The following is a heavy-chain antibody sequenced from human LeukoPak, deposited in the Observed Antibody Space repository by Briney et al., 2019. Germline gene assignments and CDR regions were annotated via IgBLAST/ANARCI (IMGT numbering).Heavy chain of an antibody. Sequence: GASVKVSCKASGYTFTGYYMHWVRQAPGQGLEWMGWINPNSGGTNYAQKFQGRVTMTRDTSISTAYMELSRLRSDDTAVYYCASRAPGDSTAVDYYYYYMDVWGKGTTVTISS. CDR2: INPNSGGT. CDR3: ASRAPGDSTAVDYYYYYMDV. V-gene: IGHV1-2*02. CDR1: GYTFTGYY. J-gene: IGHJ6*03. D-gene: IGHD3-22*01.